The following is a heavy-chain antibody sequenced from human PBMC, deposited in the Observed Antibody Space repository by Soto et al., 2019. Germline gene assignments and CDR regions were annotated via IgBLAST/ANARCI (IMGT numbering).Heavy chain of an antibody. CDR2: TYYRSKWYF. J-gene: IGHJ4*02. CDR1: GDSISRNTAA. CDR3: ARGVHGMEVAYFDS. D-gene: IGHD6-19*01. Sequence: SQALPLTCVSSGDSISRNTAAWNWIRRSPSRGLEGLGRTYYRSKWYFDYAVSLKSRITINPDTSRNQVSLQLSSVTPEDTAVYYCARGVHGMEVAYFDSWGQGTLVTVSS. V-gene: IGHV6-1*01.